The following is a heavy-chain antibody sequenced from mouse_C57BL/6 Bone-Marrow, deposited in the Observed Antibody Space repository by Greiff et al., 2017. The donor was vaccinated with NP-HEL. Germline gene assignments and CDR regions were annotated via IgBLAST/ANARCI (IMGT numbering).Heavy chain of an antibody. J-gene: IGHJ4*01. CDR2: IYPGGGYT. D-gene: IGHD2-1*01. V-gene: IGHV1-63*01. Sequence: QVQLQQSGAELVRPGTSVKMSCKASGYTFTNYWIGWAKQRPGHGLEWIGDIYPGGGYTNYNEKFKGKATLTADKSSSTAYMQFSSLTSEDSAIYYCAIYYNYAMDDWGQGTSVTVSS. CDR1: GYTFTNYW. CDR3: AIYYNYAMDD.